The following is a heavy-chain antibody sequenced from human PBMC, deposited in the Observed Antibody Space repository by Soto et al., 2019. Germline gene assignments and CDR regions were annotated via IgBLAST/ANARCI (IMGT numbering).Heavy chain of an antibody. J-gene: IGHJ4*02. Sequence: HPGGSLRLSCAASGFTFSSYGMHWVRQAPGKGLEWVAVIWYDGGNKYYADSVKGRFTISRDNSKNTLYLQMNSLRAEDTAVYYCGAVAGTGYFDYWGQGTLVTVSS. V-gene: IGHV3-33*01. CDR3: GAVAGTGYFDY. D-gene: IGHD6-19*01. CDR2: IWYDGGNK. CDR1: GFTFSSYG.